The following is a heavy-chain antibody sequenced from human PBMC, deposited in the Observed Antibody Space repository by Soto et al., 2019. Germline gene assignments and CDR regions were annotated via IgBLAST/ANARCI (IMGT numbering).Heavy chain of an antibody. Sequence: PSETLSLTWTVSGGSISGYYWSWIRQPTGKGLEWIGYMYNTGSTVYNPSFKSRVTISVDTSKNQFSLKLNSVTAADTAVYYCARDLWGYCGTDCYPLDVWGQGTTVTVSS. CDR1: GGSISGYY. D-gene: IGHD2-21*02. CDR3: ARDLWGYCGTDCYPLDV. V-gene: IGHV4-59*01. J-gene: IGHJ6*02. CDR2: MYNTGST.